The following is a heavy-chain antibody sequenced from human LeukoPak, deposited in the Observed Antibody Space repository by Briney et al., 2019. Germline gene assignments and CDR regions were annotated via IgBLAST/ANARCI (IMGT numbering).Heavy chain of an antibody. Sequence: GGSLRLSCAASGFSFSSYAMNWVRQAPGKGLEWVSVICGSSSSTYYVDSVKGRFTISRDNSKNTLYLQMNSLRAEDTAIYYCAKGSGGTCHSATDYWGQGTLVTVSS. CDR1: GFSFSSYA. J-gene: IGHJ4*02. V-gene: IGHV3-23*01. CDR2: ICGSSSST. D-gene: IGHD2-15*01. CDR3: AKGSGGTCHSATDY.